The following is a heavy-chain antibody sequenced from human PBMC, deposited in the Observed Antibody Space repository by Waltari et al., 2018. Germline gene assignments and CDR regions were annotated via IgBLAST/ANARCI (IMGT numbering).Heavy chain of an antibody. CDR3: ASLTGTFDY. CDR2: TRNKANSYTT. V-gene: IGHV3-72*01. CDR1: GFTFSDNY. Sequence: VQLVESGGGLVQPGGSLRLSCAASGFTFSDNYMDWVRLAPRKGLEWVGRTRNKANSYTTEYAASVKGRFTISRDDSKNSLYLQMNSLKTEDTAVYYCASLTGTFDYWGQGTLVTVSS. D-gene: IGHD1-20*01. J-gene: IGHJ4*02.